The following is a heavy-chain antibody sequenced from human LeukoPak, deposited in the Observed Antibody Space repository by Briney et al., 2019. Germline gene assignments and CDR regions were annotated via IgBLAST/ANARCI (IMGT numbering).Heavy chain of an antibody. CDR1: GFTFSSYS. D-gene: IGHD3-16*01. Sequence: GGSLRLSCAASGFTFSSYSMNWVRQAPGKGPEWLSYISSNSATVYYADSVKGRFTVTRDNAKNSLYLQMSNLRAEDTAVYFCARGGGLDVWGQGATVTVSS. V-gene: IGHV3-48*01. J-gene: IGHJ6*02. CDR3: ARGGGLDV. CDR2: ISSNSATV.